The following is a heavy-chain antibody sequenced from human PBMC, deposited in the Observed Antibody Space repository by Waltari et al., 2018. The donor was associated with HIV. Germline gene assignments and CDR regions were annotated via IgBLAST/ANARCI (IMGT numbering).Heavy chain of an antibody. D-gene: IGHD3-16*01. Sequence: EMQVLESGGGLIQPGGSLILSCAASGFTFNNYVMSWVRQAPGKGLYWVSTIRPSGGSAYYGDSVKGRFTISRDNSRNTLLLHMYGLRAEDTALYYCVKDLRPFKGGVFIIWGQGTMVTVSS. CDR1: GFTFNNYV. CDR3: VKDLRPFKGGVFII. J-gene: IGHJ3*02. CDR2: IRPSGGSA. V-gene: IGHV3-23*01.